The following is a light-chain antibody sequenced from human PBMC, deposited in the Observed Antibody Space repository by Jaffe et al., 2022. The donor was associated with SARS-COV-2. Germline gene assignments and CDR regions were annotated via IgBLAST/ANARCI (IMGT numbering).Light chain of an antibody. V-gene: IGLV1-40*01. CDR1: DSNIGAGYD. Sequence: QSVLTQPPSVSGAPGQRVSISCTGSDSNIGAGYDVHWYQRLPGTAPKLLIYHNTNRPSGVPDRFSGSKSDTSASLAIDGLQAVDEADYYCQSYDSSLSGSYVFGTGTKVTVL. J-gene: IGLJ1*01. CDR2: HNT. CDR3: QSYDSSLSGSYV.